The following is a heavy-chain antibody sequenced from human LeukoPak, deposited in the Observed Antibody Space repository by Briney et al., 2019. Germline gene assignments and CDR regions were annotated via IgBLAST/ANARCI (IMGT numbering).Heavy chain of an antibody. CDR1: GGTFISYA. Sequence: GASVKVSCKASGGTFISYAISWVRQAPGQGLEWMGGIIPIFGTANYAQKFQGRVTITADESTSTAYMELSSLRSEDTAVYYCARGRVVGATDYWGQGTLVTVSS. J-gene: IGHJ4*02. V-gene: IGHV1-69*13. CDR2: IIPIFGTA. CDR3: ARGRVVGATDY. D-gene: IGHD1-26*01.